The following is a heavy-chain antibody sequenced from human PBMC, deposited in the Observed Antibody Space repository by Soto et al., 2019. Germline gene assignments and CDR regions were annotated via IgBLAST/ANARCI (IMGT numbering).Heavy chain of an antibody. CDR2: ISSSSSYT. Sequence: QVQLVESGGGLVKPGGSLRLSCAASGFTFSNYYMSWIRQAPGKGLEWVSYISSSSSYTNYADSVKGRFTISRDNAKNSMYVPMNSLRAKDTAVYYCARYLTQSDFVDIWGQGTMVTVSS. V-gene: IGHV3-11*06. J-gene: IGHJ3*02. D-gene: IGHD3-3*01. CDR1: GFTFSNYY. CDR3: ARYLTQSDFVDI.